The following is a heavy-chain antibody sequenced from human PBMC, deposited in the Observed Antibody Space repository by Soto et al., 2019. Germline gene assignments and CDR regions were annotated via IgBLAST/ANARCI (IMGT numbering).Heavy chain of an antibody. CDR1: GDSVSSNSAA. CDR2: TYYRSKWYN. V-gene: IGHV6-1*01. D-gene: IGHD5-12*01. J-gene: IGHJ4*02. CDR3: ARVHYDYPASIFDY. Sequence: SQTLSLTCAISGDSVSSNSAAWNWIRQSPSRGLEWLGKTYYRSKWYNEYAVSVKSRITIKPDTSKNKFYLKLNYVTPEDTAVFYCARVHYDYPASIFDYWGQGTLVTVSS.